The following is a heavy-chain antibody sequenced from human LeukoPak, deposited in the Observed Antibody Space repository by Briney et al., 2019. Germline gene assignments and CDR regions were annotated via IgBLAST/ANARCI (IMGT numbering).Heavy chain of an antibody. V-gene: IGHV3-21*01. CDR2: IDYDSSHI. D-gene: IGHD3-9*01. Sequence: GGSLRLSCAASGFTFSNSAMNWVRQGPGKGLEWVSSIDYDSSHIYYAASVRGRFTISRDNARNSVYLQMNSLRVEDTAVYYCARDPLRYLRVGHYDYWGQGTLVAVSS. CDR1: GFTFSNSA. CDR3: ARDPLRYLRVGHYDY. J-gene: IGHJ4*02.